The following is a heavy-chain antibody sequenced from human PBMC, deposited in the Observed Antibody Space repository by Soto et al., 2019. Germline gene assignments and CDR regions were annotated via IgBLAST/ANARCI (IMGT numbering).Heavy chain of an antibody. D-gene: IGHD2-15*01. CDR2: IIQDGRAI. V-gene: IGHV3-7*03. CDR1: GFSASYYW. CDR3: ARGGELSLLPLDY. J-gene: IGHJ4*02. Sequence: GGSLRLGGAASGFSASYYWMSWVRQATGRGLEWVAHIIQDGRAIYYVDSVRGRFTISRDSAGNSVFLEMHRLRVEDTAVYYGARGGELSLLPLDYWGLGTLVTVSS.